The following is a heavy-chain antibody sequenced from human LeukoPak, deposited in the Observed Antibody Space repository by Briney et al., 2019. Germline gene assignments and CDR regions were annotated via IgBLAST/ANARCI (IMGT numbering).Heavy chain of an antibody. J-gene: IGHJ4*02. Sequence: GGSLRLSXAASGFTFSSYSMNWVRQAPGKGLEWVSSISSSSSYIYYADSVKGRFTISRDNAKNSLYLQMNSLRAEDTAVYYCASDDSSGYYDYWGQGTLVTVSS. V-gene: IGHV3-21*01. CDR1: GFTFSSYS. CDR2: ISSSSSYI. CDR3: ASDDSSGYYDY. D-gene: IGHD3-22*01.